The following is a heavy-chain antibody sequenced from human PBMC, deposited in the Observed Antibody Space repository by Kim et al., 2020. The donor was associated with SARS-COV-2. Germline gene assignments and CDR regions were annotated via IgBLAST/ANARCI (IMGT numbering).Heavy chain of an antibody. J-gene: IGHJ4*02. CDR3: ARDYDFWGDPYFDY. D-gene: IGHD3-3*01. Sequence: NPSLKSQVSMSVDTSKNQFSLKLSSVTAADTAVYYCARDYDFWGDPYFDYWGQGTLVTVSS. V-gene: IGHV4-4*07.